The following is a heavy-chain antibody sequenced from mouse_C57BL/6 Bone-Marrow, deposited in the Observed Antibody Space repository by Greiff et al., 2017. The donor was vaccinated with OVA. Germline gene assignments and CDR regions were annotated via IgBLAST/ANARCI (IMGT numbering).Heavy chain of an antibody. J-gene: IGHJ1*03. Sequence: VQLQQSGPELVKPGASVKISCKASGYSFTDYNMNWVKQSNGKSLEWIGAINPNYGTTSYNQKFKGKATLTVDQSSSTAYMQLNSLTSEDAAFDYCGRSLYREWYFEVWGTGTTVTVSS. CDR2: INPNYGTT. V-gene: IGHV1-39*01. D-gene: IGHD6-2*01. CDR1: GYSFTDYN. CDR3: GRSLYREWYFEV.